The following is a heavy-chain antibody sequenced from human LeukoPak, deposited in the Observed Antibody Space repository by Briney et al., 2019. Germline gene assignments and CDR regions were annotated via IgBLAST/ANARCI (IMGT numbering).Heavy chain of an antibody. V-gene: IGHV3-66*01. CDR1: GFTVSSNY. J-gene: IGHJ4*02. D-gene: IGHD6-19*01. CDR3: ARVTRYRTGWYDGIYFDY. CDR2: IYSGGSK. Sequence: GGSLRLSCAAPGFTVSSNYMSWVRQAPGKGLEWVSVIYSGGSKYYADSVRGRFTISRDNSKNTLYLQMNSLRAEDTAVCYCARVTRYRTGWYDGIYFDYWGQGTLVTVSS.